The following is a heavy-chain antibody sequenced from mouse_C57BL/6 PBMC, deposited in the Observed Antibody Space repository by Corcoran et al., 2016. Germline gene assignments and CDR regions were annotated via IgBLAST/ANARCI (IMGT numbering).Heavy chain of an antibody. CDR3: ARDYGSSGTTTHCYIDY. CDR1: GYTFTSYG. J-gene: IGHJ2*01. CDR2: IYPRSGNT. Sequence: QVQLQQSGAELARPGASVKLSCKASGYTFTSYGISWVKQRTGQGLEWIGEIYPRSGNTYYNEKFKGKATLTADKSSSTAYMELRSLTSEDSAVDFCARDYGSSGTTTHCYIDYWGQGTTLTVSS. V-gene: IGHV1-81*01. D-gene: IGHD1-1*01.